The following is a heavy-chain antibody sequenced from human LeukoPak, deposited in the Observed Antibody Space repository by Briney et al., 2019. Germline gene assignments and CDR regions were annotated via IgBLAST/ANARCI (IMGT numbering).Heavy chain of an antibody. D-gene: IGHD3-3*01. CDR1: GYTFTSYA. CDR2: INAGNGNT. J-gene: IGHJ5*02. Sequence: GASVKVSCKASGYTFTSYAMHWVRQAPGQRLEWMGWINAGNGNTKYSQKFQGRVTITRDTSASTAYMELSSLRSEDTAVYYCARADVLRFLEWLSYNWFDPWGQGTLVTVSS. V-gene: IGHV1-3*01. CDR3: ARADVLRFLEWLSYNWFDP.